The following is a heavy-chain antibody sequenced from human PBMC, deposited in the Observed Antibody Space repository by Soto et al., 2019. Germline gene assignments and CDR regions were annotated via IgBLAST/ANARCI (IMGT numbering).Heavy chain of an antibody. CDR2: IYYSGST. Sequence: PSETLXLTFTVPGGSISSYYWSWIRQRPGKGLEWIGYIYYSGSTNYNPSLKSRVTISVDTSKNQFSLKLSSVTAADTAVYYCARLSWSGYYIASYYYYYYIDVSGKRTTLTISS. CDR1: GGSISSYY. D-gene: IGHD3-3*01. J-gene: IGHJ6*03. V-gene: IGHV4-59*01. CDR3: ARLSWSGYYIASYYYYYYIDV.